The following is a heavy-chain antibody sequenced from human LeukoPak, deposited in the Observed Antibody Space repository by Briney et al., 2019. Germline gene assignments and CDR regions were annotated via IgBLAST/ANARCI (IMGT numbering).Heavy chain of an antibody. CDR2: INPNNGNL. J-gene: IGHJ3*02. D-gene: IGHD1-26*01. CDR3: ARSDHNSWNAFDI. V-gene: IGHV1-8*03. Sequence: ASVTVSCKASGYTFTSYGISWVRQAPGQGLEWMGWINPNNGNLGYAQKFQGRVTITRNTPISTAYMELSSLTSEDTAVYYCARSDHNSWNAFDIWGQGTMVTVSS. CDR1: GYTFTSYG.